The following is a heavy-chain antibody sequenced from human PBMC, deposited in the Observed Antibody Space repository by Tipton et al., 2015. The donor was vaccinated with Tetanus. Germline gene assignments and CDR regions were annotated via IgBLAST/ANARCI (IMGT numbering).Heavy chain of an antibody. V-gene: IGHV4-59*02. D-gene: IGHD4-17*01. Sequence: TLSLTCTVSGDSVSGYYWSWIRQPPGKGLEWIGYVYYTGSTNHNPSLKSRVTISMDRSKNQISLQLTSVTAADTAVYYCARDERYGDYAYWGQGALVTVSS. CDR2: VYYTGST. J-gene: IGHJ4*02. CDR1: GDSVSGYY. CDR3: ARDERYGDYAY.